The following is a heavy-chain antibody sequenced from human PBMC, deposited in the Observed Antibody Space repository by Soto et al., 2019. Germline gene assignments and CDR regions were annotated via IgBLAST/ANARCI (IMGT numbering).Heavy chain of an antibody. CDR1: GFTFSNAW. CDR2: IKSKTDGGTT. CDR3: TTLHATMVRGYYYYGTDV. J-gene: IGHJ6*02. Sequence: PGGSLRLSCAASGFTFSNAWISWVRQAPGKGLELVGRIKSKTDGGTTDYAAPVKGRFTIPRDDSKNTLYLQMNSLKTEDTAVYYCTTLHATMVRGYYYYGTDVWGQGTTVTVSS. D-gene: IGHD3-10*01. V-gene: IGHV3-15*01.